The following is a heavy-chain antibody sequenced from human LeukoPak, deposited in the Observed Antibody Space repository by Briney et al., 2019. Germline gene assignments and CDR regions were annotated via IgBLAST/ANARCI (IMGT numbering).Heavy chain of an antibody. V-gene: IGHV3-7*01. CDR3: ARGRAVVAASDNWFDP. J-gene: IGHJ5*02. Sequence: GGSLRLSCVASGFTFSSDWMTWVRQAPGKGLEGVANLKHDGNEKYYVDSVKGRFTVSRDNAKNSLYLQLNSLRAEDTAVYYCARGRAVVAASDNWFDPWGQGTLVTVSS. CDR2: LKHDGNEK. D-gene: IGHD2-15*01. CDR1: GFTFSSDW.